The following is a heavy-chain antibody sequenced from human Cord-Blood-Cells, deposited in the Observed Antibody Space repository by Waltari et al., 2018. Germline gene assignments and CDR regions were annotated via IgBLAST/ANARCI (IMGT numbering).Heavy chain of an antibody. CDR3: AAGYCSSTSCPMKDY. D-gene: IGHD2-2*01. CDR1: GFTFDDYA. J-gene: IGHJ4*02. CDR2: IGWNSGSI. V-gene: IGHV3-9*01. Sequence: EVQLVESGGGLVQPGRSLRLSCAASGFTFDDYAMHWVRQAPGKGLELVSGIGWNSGSIGYADSVKGRFTISRDNAKNSLYLQMNSLRAEDTALYYCAAGYCSSTSCPMKDYWGQGTLVTVSS.